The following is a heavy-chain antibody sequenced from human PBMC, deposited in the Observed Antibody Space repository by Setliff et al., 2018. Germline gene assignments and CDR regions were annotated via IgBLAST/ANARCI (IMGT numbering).Heavy chain of an antibody. CDR2: ISNSGNSI. CDR3: ARGYYIPRGSHIVAYYYMDV. CDR1: AFSFSTYA. Sequence: GESLKISCAASAFSFSTYAMNWVRHTPGKGLEWISYISNSGNSIYYADSVKGRFTISGDNAKNSLYLQMNSLRVEDTSVYYCARGYYIPRGSHIVAYYYMDVWGKGTPVTVSS. V-gene: IGHV3-48*03. J-gene: IGHJ6*03. D-gene: IGHD3-3*01.